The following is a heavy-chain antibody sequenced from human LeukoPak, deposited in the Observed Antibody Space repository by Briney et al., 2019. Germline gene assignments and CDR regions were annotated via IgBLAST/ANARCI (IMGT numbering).Heavy chain of an antibody. CDR2: ISDDGSRA. V-gene: IGHV3-33*05. D-gene: IGHD2-21*02. CDR3: VRARLIRLENFFDY. J-gene: IGHJ4*02. CDR1: GFTFGGYG. Sequence: GGSLRLSCAGSGFTFGGYGMHWFRQTPGKGLEWVAVISDDGSRAFYADSVKGRFTISRDNSKNTMSVQMDDLRAEDTAVYFCVRARLIRLENFFDYWGQGTLVTVSS.